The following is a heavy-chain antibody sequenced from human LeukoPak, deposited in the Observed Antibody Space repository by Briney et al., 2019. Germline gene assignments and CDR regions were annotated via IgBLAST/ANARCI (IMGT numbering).Heavy chain of an antibody. Sequence: GGSLRLSCAASGFTFSDYYMSWIRQAPGKGLEWVSFISSGGSTIYYADSVKGRFTISRDNAKNSLYLQMTSLRAEDTAVYYCARRPPYYDDTSGYLLDYWGQGTLVTVSS. D-gene: IGHD3-22*01. CDR3: ARRPPYYDDTSGYLLDY. V-gene: IGHV3-11*01. CDR2: ISSGGSTI. J-gene: IGHJ4*02. CDR1: GFTFSDYY.